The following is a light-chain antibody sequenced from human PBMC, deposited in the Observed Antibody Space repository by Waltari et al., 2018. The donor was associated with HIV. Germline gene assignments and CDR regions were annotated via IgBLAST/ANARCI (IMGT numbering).Light chain of an antibody. V-gene: IGLV3-19*01. Sequence: SSALTQDPAVSVALGQTVWITCQGDSLRNYDARWYQQKPGQAPLLVMYGKNNRPSGIPDRFSGSSSGNTASLIITGAQEEDEADYYCHSRDSRGNHVPFGGGTKLTV. CDR3: HSRDSRGNHVP. J-gene: IGLJ2*01. CDR2: GKN. CDR1: SLRNYD.